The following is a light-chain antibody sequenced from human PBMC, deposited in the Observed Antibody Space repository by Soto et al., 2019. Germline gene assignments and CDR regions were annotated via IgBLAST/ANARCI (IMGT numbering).Light chain of an antibody. Sequence: QSVLTQPPSVPGAPGQRVTISCTGSSSNIGAYYDVHWYQQLPGTAPKLLIYGNTNRPSGVPDRFSGSRSGTSASLAITGLRAADEADYYCQSYDSSLSAVVFGGGTKVTVL. CDR3: QSYDSSLSAVV. V-gene: IGLV1-40*01. CDR2: GNT. CDR1: SSNIGAYYD. J-gene: IGLJ3*02.